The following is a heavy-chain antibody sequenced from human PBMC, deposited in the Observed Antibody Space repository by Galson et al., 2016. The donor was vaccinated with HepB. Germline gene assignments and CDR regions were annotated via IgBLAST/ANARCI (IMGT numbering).Heavy chain of an antibody. Sequence: SLRLSCAASGFTFSDYYMSWIRQAPGKGLEWVSYISSTTKYADSVKGRFTISRDNARNTLYLEMNSLRAEDTAVYYCARDRMVYARWGQGTLVTVSS. D-gene: IGHD2-8*01. CDR3: ARDRMVYAR. J-gene: IGHJ4*02. V-gene: IGHV3-11*06. CDR1: GFTFSDYY. CDR2: ISSTT.